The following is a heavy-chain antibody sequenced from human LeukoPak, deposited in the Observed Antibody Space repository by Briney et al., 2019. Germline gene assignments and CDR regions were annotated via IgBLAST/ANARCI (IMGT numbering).Heavy chain of an antibody. CDR1: GFTLSSYA. V-gene: IGHV3-30*04. CDR3: ARDYYDSSGYYPAFDY. D-gene: IGHD3-22*01. Sequence: GGSLRLSCAASGFTLSSYAMHWVRQAPGKVLEWVAVISYDGSNKYYADSVKGRFTISRDNSKNTLYLQMNSLRAEDTAVYYCARDYYDSSGYYPAFDYWGQGTLVTVSS. J-gene: IGHJ4*02. CDR2: ISYDGSNK.